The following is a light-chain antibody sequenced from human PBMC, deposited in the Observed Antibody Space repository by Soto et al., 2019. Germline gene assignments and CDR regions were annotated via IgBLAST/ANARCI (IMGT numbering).Light chain of an antibody. V-gene: IGLV2-14*01. Sequence: QSALTQPASVSGSPGQSITISCNRSSSDVGGHKYVSWYQQYPGKAPKLIVYDVSNRPSGVSNRFSGSKSGNTASLTISGLQAVYKADYYCRSHSGSSPYVFGTGTKLTVL. CDR2: DVS. CDR1: SSDVGGHKY. CDR3: RSHSGSSPYV. J-gene: IGLJ1*01.